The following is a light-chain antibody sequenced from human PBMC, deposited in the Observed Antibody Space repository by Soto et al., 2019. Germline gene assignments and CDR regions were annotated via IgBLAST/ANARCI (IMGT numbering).Light chain of an antibody. V-gene: IGLV1-44*01. Sequence: QSVLTQPPSASGTPGQRVTIACSGGSSNIESNTVNWYQQVPGTAPKLLVYSNNQRPSGVPDRFSGSQAGTSASLAIRGLQSEDEADYYCATWDDSLTGWVIGGGTKLTVL. CDR3: ATWDDSLTGWV. CDR2: SNN. J-gene: IGLJ2*01. CDR1: SSNIESNT.